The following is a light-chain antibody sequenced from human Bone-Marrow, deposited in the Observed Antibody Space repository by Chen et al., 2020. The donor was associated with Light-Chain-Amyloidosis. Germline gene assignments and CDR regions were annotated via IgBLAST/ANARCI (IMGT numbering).Light chain of an antibody. J-gene: IGKJ4*01. CDR3: QQYGTSPLT. CDR1: QTISSNY. CDR2: GSS. V-gene: IGKV3-20*01. Sequence: EIVLTQSPGTLSLSPGEGANLSYRASQTISSNYLTWYQQKFGQAPRLLIYGSSSRATGIPDRFTGSGCGTDFTLTINRLEPEDFAMYYCQQYGTSPLTFGGGTKVEIK.